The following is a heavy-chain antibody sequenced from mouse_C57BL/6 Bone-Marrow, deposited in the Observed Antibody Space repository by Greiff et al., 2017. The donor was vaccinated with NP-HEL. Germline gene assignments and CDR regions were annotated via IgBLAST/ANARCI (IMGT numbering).Heavy chain of an antibody. D-gene: IGHD4-1*01. CDR2: ISNGGGST. CDR3: ARNWDVDYAMDY. J-gene: IGHJ4*01. Sequence: EVQGVESGGGLVQPGGSLKLSCAASGFTFSDYYMYWVRQTPEKRLEWVAYISNGGGSTYYPDTVKGRFTISRDNAKNTLYLQMSRLKSEDTAMYYCARNWDVDYAMDYWGQGTSVTVSS. V-gene: IGHV5-12*01. CDR1: GFTFSDYY.